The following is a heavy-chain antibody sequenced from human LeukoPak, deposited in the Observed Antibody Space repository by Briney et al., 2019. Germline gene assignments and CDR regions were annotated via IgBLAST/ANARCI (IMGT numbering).Heavy chain of an antibody. J-gene: IGHJ5*01. CDR2: LYSGGST. CDR3: AKDPLGGGSSLINWFDS. CDR1: GFTVSTNY. Sequence: PGESLRLSCAASGFTVSTNYVSWVRQAPGKGLEWVSILYSGGSTYSADSVKGRFTISRDSSKNTVYLQMNSLRAEDTALYYCAKDPLGGGSSLINWFDSWGQGVWVTVSS. D-gene: IGHD1-26*01. V-gene: IGHV3-66*01.